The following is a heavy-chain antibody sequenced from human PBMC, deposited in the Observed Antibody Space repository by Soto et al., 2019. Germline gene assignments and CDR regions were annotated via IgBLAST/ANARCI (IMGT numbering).Heavy chain of an antibody. CDR2: ISGSGGST. V-gene: IGHV3-23*01. J-gene: IGHJ4*02. D-gene: IGHD3-9*01. Sequence: GGSLRLSCAASGFTFSSYAMSWVRQAPGKGLEWVSAISGSGGSTYYADSVKGRFTISRDNSKNTLYLQMNSLRAEDTAVYYCAKDLRDILTGYRSFDYWGQGTLVTVSS. CDR3: AKDLRDILTGYRSFDY. CDR1: GFTFSSYA.